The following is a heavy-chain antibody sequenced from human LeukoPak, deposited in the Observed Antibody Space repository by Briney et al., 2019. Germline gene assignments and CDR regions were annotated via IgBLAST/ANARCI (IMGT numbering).Heavy chain of an antibody. D-gene: IGHD2-15*01. CDR3: ATTPDIVVVVAATSDY. CDR2: ISGSGGST. Sequence: GGSLRLSCAASGFTFSSYAMSWVRQAPGKGLEWVSAISGSGGSTYYADSVKGRFTTSRDNSKNTLYLQMNSLRAEDTAVYYCATTPDIVVVVAATSDYWGQGTLVTVSS. J-gene: IGHJ4*02. CDR1: GFTFSSYA. V-gene: IGHV3-23*01.